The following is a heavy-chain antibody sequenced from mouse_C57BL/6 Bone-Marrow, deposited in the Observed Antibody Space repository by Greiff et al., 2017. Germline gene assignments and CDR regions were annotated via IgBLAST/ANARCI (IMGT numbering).Heavy chain of an antibody. Sequence: EVQLQQSGPELVKPGASVKISCKASGYTFTDYYMNWVKQSHGKSLEWIGDINPNNGGTSYNQKFKGKATLTVDTSSSTAYMQLSSLTSEDSAVYYCAREGRLLLYFDYWGQGTTLTVSS. D-gene: IGHD2-3*01. CDR1: GYTFTDYY. CDR2: INPNNGGT. J-gene: IGHJ2*01. V-gene: IGHV1-26*01. CDR3: AREGRLLLYFDY.